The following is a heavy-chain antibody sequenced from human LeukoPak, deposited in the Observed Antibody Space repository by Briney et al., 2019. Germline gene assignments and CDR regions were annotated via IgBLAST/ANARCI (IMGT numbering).Heavy chain of an antibody. D-gene: IGHD2-2*01. CDR1: GGSISSYY. J-gene: IGHJ4*02. CDR3: AKVGQYQLLFEAYFDY. CDR2: IYYSGST. V-gene: IGHV4-59*01. Sequence: SETLSLTCTVSGGSISSYYWSWIRQPPGKGLEWIGYIYYSGSTNYNPSLKSRVTTSVDTSKNQFSLKLSSVTAADTAVYYCAKVGQYQLLFEAYFDYWGQGTLVTVSS.